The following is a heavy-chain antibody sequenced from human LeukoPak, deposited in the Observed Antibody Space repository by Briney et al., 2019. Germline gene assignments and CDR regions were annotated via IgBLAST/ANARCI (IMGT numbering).Heavy chain of an antibody. CDR2: INHSGST. CDR1: GGSFSGYY. CDR3: ARDLRYCSGGSCYSGMTHFDY. V-gene: IGHV4-34*01. J-gene: IGHJ4*02. D-gene: IGHD2-15*01. Sequence: KPSETLSLTCAVYGGSFSGYYWSWIRQPPGKGLEWIGEINHSGSTNYNPSLKSRVTISVDTSKNQFSLKLSSVTAADTAVYYCARDLRYCSGGSCYSGMTHFDYWGQGTLVTVSS.